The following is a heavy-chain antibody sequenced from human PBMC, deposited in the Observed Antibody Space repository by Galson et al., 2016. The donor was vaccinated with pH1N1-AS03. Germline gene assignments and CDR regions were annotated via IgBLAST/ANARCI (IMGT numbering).Heavy chain of an antibody. CDR2: IYHSGST. CDR1: GYSISSGYY. Sequence: SETLSLTCAVSGYSISSGYYWGWIRQPPGEGLEWIGSIYHSGSTYYNPSLMSRVTISVDTSKNRFSLKVTSVTAADTAVYYCARVGKYFDFWSGYSDFDYWGQGTLVTVSS. CDR3: ARVGKYFDFWSGYSDFDY. J-gene: IGHJ4*02. V-gene: IGHV4-38-2*01. D-gene: IGHD3-3*01.